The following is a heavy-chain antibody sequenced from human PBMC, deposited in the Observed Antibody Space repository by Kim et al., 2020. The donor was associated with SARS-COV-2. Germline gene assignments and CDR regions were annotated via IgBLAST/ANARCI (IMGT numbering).Heavy chain of an antibody. J-gene: IGHJ5*02. CDR1: GGSISSSSYY. D-gene: IGHD4-17*01. CDR3: ARSMTTVTTNWFDP. Sequence: SETLSLTCTVSGGSISSSSYYWGWIRQPPGKGLEWIGSIYYSGSTYYNPSLKGRVTISVDTSKNQFSLKLSSVTAADTAVYYCARSMTTVTTNWFDPWGQGTLVTVSS. V-gene: IGHV4-39*01. CDR2: IYYSGST.